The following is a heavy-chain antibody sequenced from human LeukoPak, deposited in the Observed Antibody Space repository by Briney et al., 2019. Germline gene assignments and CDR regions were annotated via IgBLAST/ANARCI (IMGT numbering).Heavy chain of an antibody. J-gene: IGHJ4*02. CDR3: ARVSRGSGWYRPSFDY. CDR1: GDSISSSDYY. CDR2: IYYNGNT. D-gene: IGHD6-19*01. Sequence: SETLSLTCTVSGDSISSSDYYWAWIRQPPGKGLEWIGNIYYNGNTYYNSSLKSRVTISVDTSKNQISLKLSSGTAADTAVYYCARVSRGSGWYRPSFDYWGQGTLVTVSS. V-gene: IGHV4-39*01.